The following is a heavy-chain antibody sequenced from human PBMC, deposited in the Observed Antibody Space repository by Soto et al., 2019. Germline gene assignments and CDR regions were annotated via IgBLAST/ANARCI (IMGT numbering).Heavy chain of an antibody. D-gene: IGHD1-1*01. V-gene: IGHV4-4*07. CDR3: ARGTTESGKNWFDP. CDR1: GASLSGFY. J-gene: IGHJ5*02. Sequence: SETLPLTCTVSGASLSGFYWRWIRQPAGKGLQWIGRIHSTASASYNPSLNSRVNMSVDTSKNQVSLYVTSLTAADNAGYYCARGTTESGKNWFDPWGQRTLVTVS. CDR2: IHSTASA.